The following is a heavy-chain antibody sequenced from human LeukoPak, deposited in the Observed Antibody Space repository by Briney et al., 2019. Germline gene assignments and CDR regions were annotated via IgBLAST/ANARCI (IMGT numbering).Heavy chain of an antibody. CDR1: GYTFTNYY. CDR2: INPSSGST. D-gene: IGHD3-10*01. CDR3: ARGGSGSHYSPFDY. Sequence: GASVTVSCKASGYTFTNYYIHWVREAPGQGLGWMGIINPSSGSTGYAQKFQDRVTMTRDTSTSTLYLELSSLWSEDTAVYYCARGGSGSHYSPFDYWGQGTLVTVSS. J-gene: IGHJ4*02. V-gene: IGHV1-46*01.